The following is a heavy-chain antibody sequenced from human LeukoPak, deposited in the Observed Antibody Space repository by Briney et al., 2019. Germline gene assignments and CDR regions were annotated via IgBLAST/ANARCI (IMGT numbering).Heavy chain of an antibody. CDR3: AKDGPATTWNYWTRYYTMDV. CDR1: GFTFDDG. CDR2: IGWNSGYI. Sequence: GGSLRLSCAASGFTFDDGMHWVRQAPGKCLEWVSGIGWNSGYIGYADSVKGRFTISRDNARNSLYLQMNSLRAEDTALYCCAKDGPATTWNYWTRYYTMDVWGQGTTVTVSS. D-gene: IGHD1-26*01. J-gene: IGHJ6*02. V-gene: IGHV3-9*01.